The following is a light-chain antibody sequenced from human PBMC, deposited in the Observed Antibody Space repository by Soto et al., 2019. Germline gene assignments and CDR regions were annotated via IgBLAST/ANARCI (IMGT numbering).Light chain of an antibody. CDR3: HQYNTYFPA. CDR2: RAS. CDR1: QSISPY. V-gene: IGKV1-5*03. J-gene: IGKJ1*01. Sequence: DLPMTQSPSTLSASVGDRVTIACRASQSISPYLAWYQQRPGKAPKLLIYRASVLESGVPSRFSGSGSGTEFTLTISSLQPDDFATYYCHQYNTYFPAFGQGTKL.